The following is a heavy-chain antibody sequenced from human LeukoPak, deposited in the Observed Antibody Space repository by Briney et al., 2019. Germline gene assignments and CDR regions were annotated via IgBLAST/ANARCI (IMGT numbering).Heavy chain of an antibody. D-gene: IGHD2/OR15-2a*01. CDR2: IKQDGSGK. CDR3: ASDGYFEPYDY. Sequence: GGSLRLSCAASGFTFSSYWMSWVRQAPGKGLEWVANIKQDGSGKYYVDSVKGRFTISRDNAKNSLYLQMNSLRAEDTAVYYCASDGYFEPYDYWGQGTLVTVSS. J-gene: IGHJ4*02. V-gene: IGHV3-7*01. CDR1: GFTFSSYW.